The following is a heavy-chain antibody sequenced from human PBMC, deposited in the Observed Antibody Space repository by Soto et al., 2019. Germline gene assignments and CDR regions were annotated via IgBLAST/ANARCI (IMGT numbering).Heavy chain of an antibody. V-gene: IGHV3-23*01. Sequence: EVQLLESGGGLVQPGGSLRLSCAASGFTFSSYAMSWVRQAPGKRLEWVSAISGSGGSTYYADSVKGRFTLSRDNSKNTLYLQMNSLRAEDTAVYYCANTRIGNGDGRDYWGQGTLVTVSS. CDR2: ISGSGGST. J-gene: IGHJ4*02. CDR3: ANTRIGNGDGRDY. CDR1: GFTFSSYA. D-gene: IGHD2-8*01.